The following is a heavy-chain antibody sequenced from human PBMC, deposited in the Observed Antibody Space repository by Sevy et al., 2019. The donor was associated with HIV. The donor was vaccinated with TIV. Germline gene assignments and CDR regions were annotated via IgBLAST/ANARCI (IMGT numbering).Heavy chain of an antibody. V-gene: IGHV3-11*01. CDR1: GFTFSDYY. Sequence: GGSLRLSCAASGFTFSDYYMSWIRQAPGKGLEWVSYISSSGSTIYYADSVKGRFTISRDYAKNSLYLQMSSLRAEDTALYCGAREWDYYGSGKGWFDPWGQGTLVTVSS. J-gene: IGHJ5*02. CDR3: AREWDYYGSGKGWFDP. D-gene: IGHD3-10*01. CDR2: ISSSGSTI.